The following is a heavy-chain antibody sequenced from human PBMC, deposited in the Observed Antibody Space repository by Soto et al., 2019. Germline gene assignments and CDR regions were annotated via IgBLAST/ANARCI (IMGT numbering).Heavy chain of an antibody. J-gene: IGHJ6*02. CDR2: IIPMFGTS. CDR1: GGTFSNYG. CDR3: AIDRTSTLVYRYYSMDV. D-gene: IGHD2-2*01. V-gene: IGHV1-69*01. Sequence: QVQLVQSGAEVKKPGSSVKVSCKASGGTFSNYGISWVRQAPGQGLEWMGGIIPMFGTSNYAQKFQGRVTITADASTSTAYMELSRLRSEDTAVYYCAIDRTSTLVYRYYSMDVWGQGTTVTVSS.